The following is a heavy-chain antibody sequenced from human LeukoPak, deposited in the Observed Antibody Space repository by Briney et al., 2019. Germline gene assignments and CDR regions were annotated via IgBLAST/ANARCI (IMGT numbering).Heavy chain of an antibody. CDR3: AKCPPGWELRYYFDY. V-gene: IGHV3-23*01. Sequence: PGGSLRLSRGASGFTFSSYAMSWARQASGKGLEWVSALSGSGGSSYYADYVKGRFTISRDNSKNTLYLQMNSLRAEDTAVYYCAKCPPGWELRYYFDYWGQGTLVTVSS. CDR1: GFTFSSYA. J-gene: IGHJ4*02. D-gene: IGHD1-26*01. CDR2: LSGSGGSS.